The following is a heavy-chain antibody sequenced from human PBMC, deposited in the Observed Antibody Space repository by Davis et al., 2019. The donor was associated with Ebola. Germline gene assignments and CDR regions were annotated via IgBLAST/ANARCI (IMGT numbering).Heavy chain of an antibody. V-gene: IGHV1-2*02. J-gene: IGHJ4*02. D-gene: IGHD3-22*01. Sequence: ASVKVSCKASGYTFTGYYMHWVRQAPGQGLEWMGWINPNRGGTNYAQKFQGRVTMTRDTSISTAYMELSRLRSDDTAVYYCARDLDYYDSSGYYYSVWGQGTLVTVSS. CDR1: GYTFTGYY. CDR3: ARDLDYYDSSGYYYSV. CDR2: INPNRGGT.